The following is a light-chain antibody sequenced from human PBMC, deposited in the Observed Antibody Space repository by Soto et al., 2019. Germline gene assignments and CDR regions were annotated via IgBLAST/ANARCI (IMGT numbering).Light chain of an antibody. CDR1: SSDVGGYNY. CDR3: SSYTSSSNV. V-gene: IGLV2-14*01. Sequence: QSVLTQPASVSGSPGQSITISCTGTSSDVGGYNYVSWYQQHPGKAPKLMIYEVSNRPSGVSNRFSGSKSGNTASLTISGLHAEDEADYYCSSYTSSSNVFGTGTKLTVL. J-gene: IGLJ1*01. CDR2: EVS.